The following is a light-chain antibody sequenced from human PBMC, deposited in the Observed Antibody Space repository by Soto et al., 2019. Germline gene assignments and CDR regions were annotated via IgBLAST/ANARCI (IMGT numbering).Light chain of an antibody. Sequence: AIQMTQFPSSLSASVGDRVTITCRASQGIRNDLGWYQQKSGKAPKLLIFGASTLQSGVPSRFSGSGSGTDFTLTISSLQPEDFATYYCQHYNSYSEAFGQGTKVELK. CDR2: GAS. V-gene: IGKV1-6*01. CDR3: QHYNSYSEA. J-gene: IGKJ1*01. CDR1: QGIRND.